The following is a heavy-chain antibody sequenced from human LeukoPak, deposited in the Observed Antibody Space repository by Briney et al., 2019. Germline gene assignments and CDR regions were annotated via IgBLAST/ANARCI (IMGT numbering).Heavy chain of an antibody. CDR2: ILSSGGT. J-gene: IGHJ5*02. CDR1: GYTFTSYH. Sequence: ASVKVSCKASGYTFTSYHMHWVRQAPGQGLERMGIILSSGGTIYAQKFQGRVTMTRDTSTSTDYVELSTLRFDDTAVYYCARERPTTSWFDPWGQGTLVTVSS. V-gene: IGHV1-46*01. D-gene: IGHD1-14*01. CDR3: ARERPTTSWFDP.